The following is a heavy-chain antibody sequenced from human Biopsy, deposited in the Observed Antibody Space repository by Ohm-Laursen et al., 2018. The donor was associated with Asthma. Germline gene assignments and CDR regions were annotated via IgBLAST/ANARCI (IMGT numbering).Heavy chain of an antibody. Sequence: SLRLSCAASGFTFSSYAMSWVRQAPGKGLEWVSAISGSGGSTYYADSVKGRFTISRDKSKNTLYMQMNSLRAEDTAVYYCARDREVYGSGIGALYYYYYYGMDVWGQGTTVTVSS. CDR3: ARDREVYGSGIGALYYYYYYGMDV. CDR2: ISGSGGST. J-gene: IGHJ6*02. CDR1: GFTFSSYA. V-gene: IGHV3-23*01. D-gene: IGHD3-10*01.